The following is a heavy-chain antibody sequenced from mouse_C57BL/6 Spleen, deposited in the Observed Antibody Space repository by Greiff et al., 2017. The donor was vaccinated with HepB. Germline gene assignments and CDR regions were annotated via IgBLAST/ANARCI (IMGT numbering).Heavy chain of an antibody. CDR1: GFNIKDYY. D-gene: IGHD3-2*02. V-gene: IGHV14-2*01. J-gene: IGHJ3*01. CDR2: IDPEDGET. CDR3: AGTAQAPFAY. Sequence: EVQLQQSGAELVKPGASVKLSCTASGFNIKDYYMHWVKQRTEQGLEWSGRIDPEDGETKYAPTFQGKATITADTASNTAYLQLSSLTSEDTAVYYCAGTAQAPFAYWGQGTLVTVSA.